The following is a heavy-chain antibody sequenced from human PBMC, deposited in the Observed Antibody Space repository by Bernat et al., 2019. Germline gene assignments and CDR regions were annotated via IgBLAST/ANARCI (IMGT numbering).Heavy chain of an antibody. V-gene: IGHV4-39*01. Sequence: QLQLQESGPGLVKPSETLSLTCTVSGGSISSNNYYWDWIRQPPGKGLKWIGGIYYSGSTYYNPSLKSRVTIFVDTSKNQFSLKLSSVTAADTAVYYCATRHFGGGGLNNWFDPWGQGTLVTVSS. J-gene: IGHJ5*02. CDR3: ATRHFGGGGLNNWFDP. D-gene: IGHD3-10*01. CDR1: GGSISSNNYY. CDR2: IYYSGST.